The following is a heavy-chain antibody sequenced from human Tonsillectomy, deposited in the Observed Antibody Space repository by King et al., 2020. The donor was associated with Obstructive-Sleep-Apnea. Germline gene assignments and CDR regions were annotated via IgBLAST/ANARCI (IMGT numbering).Heavy chain of an antibody. CDR2: LFYMGNT. CDR1: VGSITNYY. J-gene: IGHJ4*02. V-gene: IGHV4-59*08. Sequence: VQLQESGPGRVKPSETLSLTCTASVGSITNYYWSWTRRPPGRGVEWMGVLFYMGNTNINPSLKSRVTISADTTKTKFSLRIRTVTAADTAVYYCARHRGVEDYGGYGDYVDYWGQGTLVTVSS. D-gene: IGHD5-12*01. CDR3: ARHRGVEDYGGYGDYVDY.